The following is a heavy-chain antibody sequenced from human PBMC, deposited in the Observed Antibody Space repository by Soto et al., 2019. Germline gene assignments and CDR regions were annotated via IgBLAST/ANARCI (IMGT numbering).Heavy chain of an antibody. CDR3: ARHLGYCSGGSCSSGFDP. V-gene: IGHV4-39*01. J-gene: IGHJ5*02. CDR2: IYYSGST. D-gene: IGHD2-15*01. CDR1: GGSISSYY. Sequence: SETLSLTCTVSGGSISSYYWSWIRQPPGKGLEWIGSIYYSGSTYYNPSLKSRVTISVDTSKNQFSLKLSSVTAADTAVYYCARHLGYCSGGSCSSGFDPWGQGTLVTVSS.